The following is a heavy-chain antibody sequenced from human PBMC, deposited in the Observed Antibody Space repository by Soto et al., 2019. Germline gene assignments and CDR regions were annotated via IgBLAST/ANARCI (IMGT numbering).Heavy chain of an antibody. J-gene: IGHJ4*02. CDR3: AKDFGEQQLVSYFDY. D-gene: IGHD6-13*01. Sequence: GGSLRLSCAASGFTFSSYAMSWVRQAPGKGLEWVSVISGSGGSTYYADSVKGRFTISRDNSKNTLYLQMNSLRAEDTAVYYCAKDFGEQQLVSYFDYWGQGTLVTVSS. CDR2: ISGSGGST. V-gene: IGHV3-23*01. CDR1: GFTFSSYA.